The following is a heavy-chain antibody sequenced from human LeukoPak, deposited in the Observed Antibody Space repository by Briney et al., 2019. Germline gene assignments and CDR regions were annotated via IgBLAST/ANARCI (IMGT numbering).Heavy chain of an antibody. V-gene: IGHV1-24*01. CDR2: FDPEQNTM. D-gene: IGHD3-3*01. CDR3: ATRSGDFWSGYVN. CDR1: GDILTELS. J-gene: IGHJ4*02. Sequence: ASVKVSCKVSGDILTELSIQWVRQAPGKGLECMGGFDPEQNTMIYAQRLQSRVTMTEDTSTDTAYMELSSLTSEDTGIYYCATRSGDFWSGYVNWGQGTLVTVSS.